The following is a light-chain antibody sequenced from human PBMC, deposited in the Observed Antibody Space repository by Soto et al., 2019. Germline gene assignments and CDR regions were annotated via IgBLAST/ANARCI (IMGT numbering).Light chain of an antibody. Sequence: LTQSPAILSLSPGEKATLSCTASQTVDSYMAWYQQRPGQPPRLLIHDTSHRASGVPARFRGSGSGTDFTLTITSLEPEDFAVYFCQQRRNWVSFGPGNRV. J-gene: IGKJ3*01. CDR2: DTS. CDR1: QTVDSY. V-gene: IGKV3-11*01. CDR3: QQRRNWVS.